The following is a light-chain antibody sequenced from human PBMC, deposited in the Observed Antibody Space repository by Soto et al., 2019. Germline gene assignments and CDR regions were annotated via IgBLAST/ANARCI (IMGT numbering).Light chain of an antibody. CDR2: GTS. CDR3: QQYRTSTQT. V-gene: IGKV3-20*01. J-gene: IGKJ1*01. CDR1: QTVGSDY. Sequence: ENGLTQSPGTLSLSPGESATLSCRASQTVGSDYLAWYQQRPGQAPRLLIYGTSSRATGIPDRFSGSGSGKDFTLTISRLEPEDFAVYYCQQYRTSTQTFGQGTKVDLK.